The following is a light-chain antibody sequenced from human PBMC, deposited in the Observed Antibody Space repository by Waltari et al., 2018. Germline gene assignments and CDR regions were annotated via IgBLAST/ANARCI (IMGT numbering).Light chain of an antibody. J-gene: IGKJ1*01. V-gene: IGKV3-20*01. CDR1: QSVSSNY. CDR2: GAS. CDR3: QQYGNSPRT. Sequence: EVVLTQSPGTLSLPPGERATPSCRASQSVSSNYIAWYQQKPGQSPRLPMYGASTRASGIPDRFIGSGSGTDFTLTITRLEPEDCAVFYCQQYGNSPRTFGQGTKVELQ.